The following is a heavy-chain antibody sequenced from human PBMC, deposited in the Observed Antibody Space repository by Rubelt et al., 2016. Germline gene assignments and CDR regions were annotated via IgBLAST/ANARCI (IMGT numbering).Heavy chain of an antibody. V-gene: IGHV1-46*01. D-gene: IGHD3-22*01. CDR3: ARDADYYDSSGYYPY. CDR2: INPSGGST. J-gene: IGHJ4*02. Sequence: QVQLVQSGAEVKKPGASVKVSCKASGYTFTSHYMHWVRQAPGQGLEWMVIINPSGGSTSYEKKFRGRVTMTRDTSTSTVYMELRSLRSDDTAVYYCARDADYYDSSGYYPYWGQGTLVTVSS. CDR1: GYTFTSHY.